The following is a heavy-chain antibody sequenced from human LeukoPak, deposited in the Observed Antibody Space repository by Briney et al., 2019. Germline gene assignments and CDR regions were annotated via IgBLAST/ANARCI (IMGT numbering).Heavy chain of an antibody. J-gene: IGHJ3*02. CDR2: INHSGST. Sequence: PSETLSLTCAVYGGPFSGYYWSWIRQPPGKGLEWIGEINHSGSTNYNPSLKSRVTISVDTPKNQFSLKLSSVTAADTAVYYCASTPPTGDFWSGYLRSPADAFDIWGQGTMVTVSS. V-gene: IGHV4-34*01. CDR3: ASTPPTGDFWSGYLRSPADAFDI. D-gene: IGHD3-3*01. CDR1: GGPFSGYY.